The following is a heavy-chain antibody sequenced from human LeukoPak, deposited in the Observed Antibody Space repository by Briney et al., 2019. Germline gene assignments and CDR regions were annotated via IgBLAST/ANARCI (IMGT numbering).Heavy chain of an antibody. Sequence: GGSLRLSCAASGFTFNSYAMSWVRQGPGKGLEWVSIISASGGSTYYADSVKGRFAISRDNSKSKLYLQMNSLRVEDTAVYYCAKDRTDTGSLGFWVWDKGTTVTVSS. CDR1: GFTFNSYA. J-gene: IGHJ6*04. D-gene: IGHD3-3*01. V-gene: IGHV3-23*01. CDR3: AKDRTDTGSLGFWV. CDR2: ISASGGST.